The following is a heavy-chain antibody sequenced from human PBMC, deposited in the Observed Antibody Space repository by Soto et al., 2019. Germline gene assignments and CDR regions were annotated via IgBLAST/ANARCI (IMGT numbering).Heavy chain of an antibody. J-gene: IGHJ3*02. CDR1: GGTFSSYA. Sequence: SVKVSCKASGGTFSSYAISWVRQAPGQGLEWMGGIIPIFGTANYAQKFQGRVTITADKSTSTAYMELSSLRSEDTAVYYCARANIVVVTAIHDAFDIWGQGAMVTVSS. CDR3: ARANIVVVTAIHDAFDI. D-gene: IGHD2-21*02. V-gene: IGHV1-69*06. CDR2: IIPIFGTA.